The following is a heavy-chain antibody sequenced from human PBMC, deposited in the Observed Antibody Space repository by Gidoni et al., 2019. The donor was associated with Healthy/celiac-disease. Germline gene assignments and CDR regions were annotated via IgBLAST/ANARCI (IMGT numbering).Heavy chain of an antibody. Sequence: EVQLVPSGAAVKTPGASLRISCTGSGYSFTSYWISWVRQMPGKGLEWMGRIDPSDSYTNDSQSFKGHGTISADKAISTADLQWSSLKASDTAMYYCARHREYTIWGQGTLVTVSS. CDR2: IDPSDSYT. V-gene: IGHV5-10-1*03. J-gene: IGHJ4*02. D-gene: IGHD1-1*01. CDR1: GYSFTSYW. CDR3: ARHREYTI.